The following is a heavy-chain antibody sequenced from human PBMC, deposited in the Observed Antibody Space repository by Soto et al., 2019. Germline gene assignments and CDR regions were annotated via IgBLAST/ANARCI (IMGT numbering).Heavy chain of an antibody. V-gene: IGHV1-58*02. CDR3: MTASAGYTFGFDV. Sequence: GASVKVSCKASGFTFATSTIQWVRQTRGHRLEWVGGIVVGNGNTNFAQNLRQRVTFSRDRSTSTAYMELTSLRFDDTAMYYCMTASAGYTFGFDVWGQGSLVTVSS. CDR2: IVVGNGNT. CDR1: GFTFATST. D-gene: IGHD3-16*02. J-gene: IGHJ4*02.